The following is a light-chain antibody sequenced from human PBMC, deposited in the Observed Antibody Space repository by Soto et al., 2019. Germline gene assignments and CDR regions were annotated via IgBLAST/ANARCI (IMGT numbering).Light chain of an antibody. J-gene: IGLJ2*01. CDR2: LNSDGSH. CDR1: SGHSSYA. Sequence: QTVVTQSPSASASLGASVKLTCTLSSGHSSYAIAWHQQQPEKGPRYLMKLNSDGSHSKGDVIPDRFSGSSSGAEPYLTISSLQSEDEADYYCQTWGTGIPVFGGGTKLTVL. V-gene: IGLV4-69*01. CDR3: QTWGTGIPV.